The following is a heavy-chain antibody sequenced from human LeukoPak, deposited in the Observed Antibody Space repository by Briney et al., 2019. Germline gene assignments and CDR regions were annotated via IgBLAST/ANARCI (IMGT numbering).Heavy chain of an antibody. D-gene: IGHD3-10*01. Sequence: SETLSLTCTVSGGSISSYYWSWIRQPPGKGLEWIGYIYYSGSTNYNPSLKSRVTISVDTSKNQFSLKLSSVTAADTAMYYCARLITMVRGVDDAFDIWGQGTMVTVSS. J-gene: IGHJ3*02. CDR1: GGSISSYY. V-gene: IGHV4-59*08. CDR2: IYYSGST. CDR3: ARLITMVRGVDDAFDI.